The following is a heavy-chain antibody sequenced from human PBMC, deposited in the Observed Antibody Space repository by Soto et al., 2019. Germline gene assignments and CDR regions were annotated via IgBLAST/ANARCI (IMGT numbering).Heavy chain of an antibody. J-gene: IGHJ6*02. Sequence: GGSLRLSCAASGFTFSDYYMSWIRQAPGKGLEWVSYISSSSSYTNYADSVKGRFTISRDNAKNSLYLQMNSLRAEDTAVYYCARATQSEPDYYYYGMDVWGQGTTVTVSS. D-gene: IGHD1-1*01. CDR3: ARATQSEPDYYYYGMDV. CDR1: GFTFSDYY. CDR2: ISSSSSYT. V-gene: IGHV3-11*06.